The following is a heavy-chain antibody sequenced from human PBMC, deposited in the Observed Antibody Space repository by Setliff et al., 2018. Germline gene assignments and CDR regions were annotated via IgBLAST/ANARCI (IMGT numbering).Heavy chain of an antibody. CDR3: ASERAYDGINYYGMDV. V-gene: IGHV1-18*01. Sequence: ASVKVSCKTSGYTFSSYGISWVRQAPGQGLQWMGWISADNGHTKNVQEFQGRVTMTTDTTTSTAYMELRSLRSDDTAVYYCASERAYDGINYYGMDVWGQATTVTV. CDR2: ISADNGHT. J-gene: IGHJ6*01. CDR1: GYTFSSYG. D-gene: IGHD3-22*01.